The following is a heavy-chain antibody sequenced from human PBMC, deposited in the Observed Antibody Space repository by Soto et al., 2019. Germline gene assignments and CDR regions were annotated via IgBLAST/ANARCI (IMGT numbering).Heavy chain of an antibody. CDR3: ARVLVHRPYDYVWGSYRLRPPTNYYFDX. CDR2: MYNTGST. CDR1: GGSISGYY. J-gene: IGHJ4*02. D-gene: IGHD3-16*02. V-gene: IGHV4-59*01. Sequence: SETLSLTCTVSGGSISGYYWSWIRQPPGKGLEWIGYMYNTGSTVYNPSFKSRVTISVDTSKNQFSLKLSSVTAADTAVYYCARVLVHRPYDYVWGSYRLRPPTNYYFDXWGQGTLVTVSS.